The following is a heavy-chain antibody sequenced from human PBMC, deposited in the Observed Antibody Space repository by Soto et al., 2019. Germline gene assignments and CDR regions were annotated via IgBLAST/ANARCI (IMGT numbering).Heavy chain of an antibody. D-gene: IGHD2-2*03. V-gene: IGHV1-2*04. CDR2: INPNSGGT. CDR1: GYTFTGYY. CDR3: SRSWNKTGSPFAVGYSDF. J-gene: IGHJ4*02. Sequence: GASVKVSCKASGYTFTGYYMHWVRQAPGQGLEWMGWINPNSGGTNYAQTFQGWVTMTRDTSISTVYMDVSRLRFDDTAVYYFSRSWNKTGSPFAVGYSDFWGLGTLVTVSS.